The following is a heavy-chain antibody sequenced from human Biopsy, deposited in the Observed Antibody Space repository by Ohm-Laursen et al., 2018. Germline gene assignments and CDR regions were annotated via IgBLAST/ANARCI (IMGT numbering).Heavy chain of an antibody. CDR1: GYSFTSYG. V-gene: IGHV1-18*01. CDR3: ARVTLLLYLDY. D-gene: IGHD2-15*01. J-gene: IGHJ4*02. Sequence: ASVKVSCKASGYSFTSYGISWVRQAPGEGLEWMGRISGYNGNTNYAQKFQGRVTMTADTSTSTVYMEVRGLRSDDTAVYYCARVTLLLYLDYWGQGTRVSVSS. CDR2: ISGYNGNT.